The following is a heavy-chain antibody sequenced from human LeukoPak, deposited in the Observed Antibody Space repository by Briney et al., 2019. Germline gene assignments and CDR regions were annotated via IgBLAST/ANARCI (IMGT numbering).Heavy chain of an antibody. CDR1: GYSISSGYY. Sequence: SETLSLTCTVSGYSISSGYYWGWIRQPPGKGLEWIGSGSTYYNPSLKSRVTISVDKSKNQFSLKLSSVTAADTAVYYCARAHVVGAFDYWGQGTLVTVSS. J-gene: IGHJ4*02. D-gene: IGHD1-26*01. CDR2: SGST. V-gene: IGHV4-38-2*02. CDR3: ARAHVVGAFDY.